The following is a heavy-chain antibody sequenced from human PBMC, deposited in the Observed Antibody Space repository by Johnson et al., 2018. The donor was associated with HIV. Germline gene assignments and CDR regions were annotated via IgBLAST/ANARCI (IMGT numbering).Heavy chain of an antibody. CDR3: AREEEWELTLVGVGAFDI. CDR2: IYSGGST. J-gene: IGHJ3*02. Sequence: VQLVESGGGLVKPGGSLRLSCVASGFTFSSAWMGWVRQAPGKGLEWVSVIYSGGSTYYADSVKGRFIISRDNSKNTLYLKMNSLRAEDTAVYYCAREEEWELTLVGVGAFDIWGQGTMVTVSS. CDR1: GFTFSSAW. D-gene: IGHD1-26*01. V-gene: IGHV3-66*01.